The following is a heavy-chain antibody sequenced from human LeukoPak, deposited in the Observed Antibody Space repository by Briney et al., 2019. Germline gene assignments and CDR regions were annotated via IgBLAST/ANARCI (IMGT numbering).Heavy chain of an antibody. CDR3: ARPLAYCGGDCYQAFDI. CDR2: IYYSGST. V-gene: IGHV4-39*01. D-gene: IGHD2-21*02. CDR1: GGSISSSSYY. J-gene: IGHJ3*02. Sequence: SETLSLTCTVSGGSISSSSYYWGRIRQPPGKGLEWIGSIYYSGSTYYNPSLKSRVTISVDTSKNQFSLKLSSVTAADTAVYYCARPLAYCGGDCYQAFDIWGQGTMVTVSS.